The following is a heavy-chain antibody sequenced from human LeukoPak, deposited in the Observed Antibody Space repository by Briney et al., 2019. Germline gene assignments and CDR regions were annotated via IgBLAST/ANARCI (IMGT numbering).Heavy chain of an antibody. CDR1: GGSISSYY. V-gene: IGHV4-4*07. CDR3: ALAPNSNWFDF. CDR2: IYTSGST. Sequence: SETLSLTCTVSGGSISSYYWSWIRQPAGKGLEWIGRIYTSGSTNYNPSLKSRVTMSVDTSKNQFSLKLNSVTAADTAVYFCALAPNSNWFDFWGPGTLVTVSS. J-gene: IGHJ5*01. D-gene: IGHD2-8*01.